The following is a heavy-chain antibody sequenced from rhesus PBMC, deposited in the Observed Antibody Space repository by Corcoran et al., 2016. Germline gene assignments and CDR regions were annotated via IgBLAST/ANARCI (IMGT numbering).Heavy chain of an antibody. CDR3: ARSAAGLDY. Sequence: QVQLQESGPGLVQPSETLSLPCAVSGCSFSSYWWTWIRQPSGKGLDGIGDINCNRRSTNYSPSLKRRVTISKDASKNQLSLKWRSVTAADTAVYYCARSAAGLDYWGQGVLVTVSS. J-gene: IGHJ4*01. CDR1: GCSFSSYW. V-gene: IGHV4-80*01. CDR2: INCNRRST. D-gene: IGHD6-25*01.